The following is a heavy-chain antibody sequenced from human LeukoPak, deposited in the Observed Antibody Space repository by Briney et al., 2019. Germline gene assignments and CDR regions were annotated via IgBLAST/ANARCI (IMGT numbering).Heavy chain of an antibody. Sequence: GGSLRLSCAASGFTFSNAWMSWVRQAPGKGLEWVGRIKSKTDGGATDYAAPVKGRFTISRDDSKNTLYLQMNSLKTEDTAVYYCTTEAGFLEWLRYYYYYMDVWGKGTTVTVSS. V-gene: IGHV3-15*01. J-gene: IGHJ6*03. CDR2: IKSKTDGGAT. CDR1: GFTFSNAW. CDR3: TTEAGFLEWLRYYYYYMDV. D-gene: IGHD3-3*01.